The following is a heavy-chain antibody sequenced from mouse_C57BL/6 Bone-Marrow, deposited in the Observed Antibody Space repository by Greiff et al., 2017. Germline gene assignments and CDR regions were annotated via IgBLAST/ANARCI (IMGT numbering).Heavy chain of an antibody. Sequence: QVQLKQPGAELVKPGASVKLSCKASSYTFTSYWMHWVKQRPGRGLEWIGRIDPNSGGTKYNEKFKSKATLTVDKPSSTAYMQLSSLTSEDSAVYYCASSYYYGSSPAWFAYWGQGTLVTVSA. D-gene: IGHD1-1*01. V-gene: IGHV1-72*01. CDR2: IDPNSGGT. CDR1: SYTFTSYW. J-gene: IGHJ3*01. CDR3: ASSYYYGSSPAWFAY.